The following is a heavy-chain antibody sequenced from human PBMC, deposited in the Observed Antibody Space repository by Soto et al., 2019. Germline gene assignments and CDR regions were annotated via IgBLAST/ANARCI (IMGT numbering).Heavy chain of an antibody. Sequence: SETLSLTCTVSGDSINTYYWSWIRQPPGKGLEWIGFIYYSETPTYNPSLKSRVTMSVDTSKKQVSLRLSSVTAADTAMYYCTRGMEQWLVRAFDIWGQGTMVTVSS. V-gene: IGHV4-59*01. CDR3: TRGMEQWLVRAFDI. CDR2: IYYSETP. CDR1: GDSINTYY. J-gene: IGHJ3*02. D-gene: IGHD6-19*01.